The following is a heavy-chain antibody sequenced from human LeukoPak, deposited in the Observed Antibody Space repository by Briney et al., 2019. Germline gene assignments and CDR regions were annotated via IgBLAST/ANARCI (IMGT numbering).Heavy chain of an antibody. CDR2: IDPGDSHT. CDR3: ARLSGGATLQYYYGMDV. V-gene: IGHV5-51*01. CDR1: GYSFTSYW. Sequence: GESLKISCKGAGYSFTSYWIGWGRQMPGKGLEWMGSIDPGDSHTRYRPSFQGQVTISADKSLSTAYLQWSSLKASDPAMYYCARLSGGATLQYYYGMDVWGQGTTVTVSS. J-gene: IGHJ6*02. D-gene: IGHD1-26*01.